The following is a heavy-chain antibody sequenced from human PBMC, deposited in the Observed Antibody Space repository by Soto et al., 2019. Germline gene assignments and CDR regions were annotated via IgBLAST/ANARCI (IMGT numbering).Heavy chain of an antibody. CDR2: ISGSGGTT. Sequence: EVQLLESGGGLVQPGGSLRLSCAASGFTFSSDAMSWVRQAPGKGLEWVSAISGSGGTTDYADSVKGRFTSSRDNSKNTLYMKMNSLRAEDTAVYYCAKDFLEVTGTLGYFQHWGQGTLVTVSS. V-gene: IGHV3-23*01. D-gene: IGHD6-19*01. CDR1: GFTFSSDA. CDR3: AKDFLEVTGTLGYFQH. J-gene: IGHJ1*01.